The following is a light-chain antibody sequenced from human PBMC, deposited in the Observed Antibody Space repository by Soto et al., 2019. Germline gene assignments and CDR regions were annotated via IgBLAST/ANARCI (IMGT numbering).Light chain of an antibody. Sequence: QSVLTQPASVSGSPGQSITISCTGTSGDIGSYNYVSWHQQHPGKAPKLMIYDVSNRPSGVSNRFSGSKSGNTASLAISGLQAEDEADYYCSAYTSSSTLVVFGGGTKVTVL. CDR1: SGDIGSYNY. J-gene: IGLJ2*01. CDR2: DVS. V-gene: IGLV2-14*01. CDR3: SAYTSSSTLVV.